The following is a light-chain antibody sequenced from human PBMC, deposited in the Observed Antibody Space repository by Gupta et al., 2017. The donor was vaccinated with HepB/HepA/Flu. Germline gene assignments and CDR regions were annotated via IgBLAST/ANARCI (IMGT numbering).Light chain of an antibody. CDR3: QQYYSTPQRT. CDR1: QSVLYSSNNRNY. Sequence: DLVLTHPPDSLAVPLDSRATTNCKSSQSVLYSSNNRNYLAWYQQKPGQHPKLLIYCAATRVAGVADRFSGSGSGTDVTLTISRRQAEDVARYYCQQYYSTPQRTFGQGTKVEIK. CDR2: CAA. V-gene: IGKV4-1*01. J-gene: IGKJ1*01.